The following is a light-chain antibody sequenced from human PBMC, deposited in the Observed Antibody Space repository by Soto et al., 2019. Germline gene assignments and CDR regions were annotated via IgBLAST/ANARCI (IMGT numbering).Light chain of an antibody. J-gene: IGLJ2*01. CDR3: QSYDSSLSGVL. V-gene: IGLV1-40*01. Sequence: QSVLTQPPSVSGAPGQRVIISCTGSSSNIGAGYDVHWYQQLPGKAPKLLIYSNSNRPSGVPDRFSGSKSGTSASLAITGLQAEDEADYYCQSYDSSLSGVLFGGGTKLTVL. CDR1: SSNIGAGYD. CDR2: SNS.